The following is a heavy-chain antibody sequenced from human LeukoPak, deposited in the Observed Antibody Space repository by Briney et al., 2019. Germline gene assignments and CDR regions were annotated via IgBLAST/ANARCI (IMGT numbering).Heavy chain of an antibody. J-gene: IGHJ2*01. CDR3: ARARYCSGGSCYGPGYFDP. D-gene: IGHD2-15*01. Sequence: SETLSLTCTVSGGSISSGSYYWSWIRQPAGKGLEWIGRIYTSGSTNYNPPLKSRVTISVDTSKNQFSLKLSSVTAADTAVYYCARARYCSGGSCYGPGYFDPWGRGTLVTVSS. V-gene: IGHV4-61*02. CDR2: IYTSGST. CDR1: GGSISSGSYY.